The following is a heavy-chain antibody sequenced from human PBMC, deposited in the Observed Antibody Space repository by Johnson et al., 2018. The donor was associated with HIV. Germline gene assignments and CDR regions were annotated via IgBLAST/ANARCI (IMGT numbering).Heavy chain of an antibody. CDR2: VSSGGTS. CDR1: GFTISGFY. CDR3: ARDQAGTTDDAFDI. J-gene: IGHJ3*02. V-gene: IGHV3-66*02. D-gene: IGHD1-7*01. Sequence: VQLVESGGGFVKPGGSLRLSCAASGFTISGFYMSWVRQAPGKVPEWLSVVSSGGTSYYADSVRGRFTVSRDNSKNTLYLQMNSLRAEDTAVYYCARDQAGTTDDAFDIWGQGTMVTVAS.